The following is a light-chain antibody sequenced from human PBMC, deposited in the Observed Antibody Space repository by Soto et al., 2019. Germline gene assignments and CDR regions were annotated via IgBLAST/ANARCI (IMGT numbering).Light chain of an antibody. Sequence: QSALTQPASVSGSPGQSITISCTGTSSDIGSYPYVSWYQQHPGKVPKLMIYEVDNRPSGVSNRFSGSKSGNTASLTISGLQAEDEADYYCSSYTRTTTHVVFGGGTNVTVL. V-gene: IGLV2-14*01. CDR2: EVD. CDR1: SSDIGSYPY. J-gene: IGLJ2*01. CDR3: SSYTRTTTHVV.